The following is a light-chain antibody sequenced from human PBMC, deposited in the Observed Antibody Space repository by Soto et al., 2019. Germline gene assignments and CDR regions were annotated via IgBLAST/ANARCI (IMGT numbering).Light chain of an antibody. Sequence: QSVLTQPPSASGTPGQTIAISCSGGSSNIGSHTVNWYQQLPGTAPRLLIYSNTPRPSGVPDRFSGSKSGTSASLAISGLQSEYEGDYYCAAWDDSLNGVVFGGGTKVTVL. V-gene: IGLV1-44*01. CDR1: SSNIGSHT. J-gene: IGLJ2*01. CDR3: AAWDDSLNGVV. CDR2: SNT.